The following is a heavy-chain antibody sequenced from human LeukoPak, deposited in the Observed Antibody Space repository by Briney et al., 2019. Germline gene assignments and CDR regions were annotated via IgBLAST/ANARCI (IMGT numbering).Heavy chain of an antibody. V-gene: IGHV3-33*01. Sequence: GGSLRLSCAASEFTFSSYGMHWVRQAPGRGLEWVAVIWFDGTNKYYVDSVKGRFTISTDISKNTLYLQMSSLRAEDTAVYYCARSPGSSGRLDYWGQGILVTVSS. D-gene: IGHD3-10*01. CDR3: ARSPGSSGRLDY. J-gene: IGHJ4*02. CDR1: EFTFSSYG. CDR2: IWFDGTNK.